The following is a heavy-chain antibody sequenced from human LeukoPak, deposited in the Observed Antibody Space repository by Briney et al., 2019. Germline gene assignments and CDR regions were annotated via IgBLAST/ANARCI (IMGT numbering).Heavy chain of an antibody. D-gene: IGHD6-13*01. J-gene: IGHJ3*02. V-gene: IGHV3-23*01. CDR2: ISGSGGST. Sequence: GGSLRLSCAASGFTFSSYAMSWVRQAPGKGLEWVSAISGSGGSTYYADSVKGRFTISRDNSKNTLYLQMNSLRAEDTAVYYCAKPLIAAAGIMTAFDIWGQGTMVTVSS. CDR3: AKPLIAAAGIMTAFDI. CDR1: GFTFSSYA.